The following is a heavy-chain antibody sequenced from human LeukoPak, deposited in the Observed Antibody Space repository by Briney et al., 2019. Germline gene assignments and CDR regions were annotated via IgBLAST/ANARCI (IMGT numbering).Heavy chain of an antibody. Sequence: GASVKVSCKASGYTFTSYGISWVRQAPGQGLEWMGWISAYNGNTNYAQKLQGRVTMTTDTSTSTAYMELRSLRSDDTAVYYCARGQDYGGNWSPLDYWGQGTLVTVSS. CDR3: ARGQDYGGNWSPLDY. J-gene: IGHJ4*02. CDR1: GYTFTSYG. CDR2: ISAYNGNT. V-gene: IGHV1-18*01. D-gene: IGHD4-23*01.